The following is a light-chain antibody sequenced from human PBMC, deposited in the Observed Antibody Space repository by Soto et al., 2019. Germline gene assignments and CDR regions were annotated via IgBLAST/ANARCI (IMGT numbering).Light chain of an antibody. Sequence: EVVMTKSPATLALSPGERATRFXRVSHNRAGDVAWYQQKPGXAPRXXXFGXTTRPTGIPASLSGSGSGTEFTPTISSLQSEDFAGYYWHQYNKWPRTFGGGTKVDIK. CDR2: GXT. CDR1: HNRAGD. J-gene: IGKJ4*01. V-gene: IGKV3-15*01. CDR3: HQYNKWPRT.